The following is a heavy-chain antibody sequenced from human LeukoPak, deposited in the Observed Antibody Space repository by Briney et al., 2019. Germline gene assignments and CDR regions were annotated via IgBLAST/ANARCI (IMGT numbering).Heavy chain of an antibody. J-gene: IGHJ4*02. Sequence: GRSLRLSCAASGFTFSTHAMHWVRQAPGKGLEWVAVISYDGSNKYYADSVKGRFTISRDNSKATLYLQMNSLRAEDTAVYYCARALDEGARFDYWGQGTLVTVSS. CDR3: ARALDEGARFDY. CDR2: ISYDGSNK. V-gene: IGHV3-30-3*01. CDR1: GFTFSTHA.